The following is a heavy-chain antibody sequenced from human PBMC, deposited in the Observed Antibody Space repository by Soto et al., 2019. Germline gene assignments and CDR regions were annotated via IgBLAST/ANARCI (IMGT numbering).Heavy chain of an antibody. Sequence: GGPLRLSCAASGFTFSSYSMXRVLQAPGKGLEWVSSISSSSSYIYYADSVKGRFTISRDNAKNSLYLQMNSLRAEDTAVYYCARASAVAGSDIWGQGTMVTVSS. J-gene: IGHJ3*02. CDR2: ISSSSSYI. D-gene: IGHD6-19*01. CDR1: GFTFSSYS. CDR3: ARASAVAGSDI. V-gene: IGHV3-21*01.